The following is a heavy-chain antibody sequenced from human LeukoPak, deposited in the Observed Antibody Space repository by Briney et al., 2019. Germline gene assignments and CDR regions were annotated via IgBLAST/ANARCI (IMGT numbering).Heavy chain of an antibody. CDR1: GGSISSYY. Sequence: KTSETLSLTCTVSGGSISSYYWSWIRQPPGKGLEWIGYIYYSGSTNYNPSLKSRVTISVDTSKNQFSLKLSSVTAADTAVYYCAGYSSSSEVNYYYYYMDVWGKGTTVTVSS. J-gene: IGHJ6*03. CDR2: IYYSGST. D-gene: IGHD6-6*01. CDR3: AGYSSSSEVNYYYYYMDV. V-gene: IGHV4-59*01.